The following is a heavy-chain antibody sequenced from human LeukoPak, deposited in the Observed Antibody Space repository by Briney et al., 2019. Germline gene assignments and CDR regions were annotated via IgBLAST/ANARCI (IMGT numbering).Heavy chain of an antibody. CDR3: ARQGYCSSTSCYGDMDV. CDR1: GENFSIYF. J-gene: IGHJ6*04. Sequence: SSETLSLTCAVYGENFSIYFYSWIRQPPGKGLEWIGEINHSGSTNYNPSLKSRVTISVDTSKNQFSLKLSSVTAADTAVYYCARQGYCSSTSCYGDMDVWGKGTTVTVSS. D-gene: IGHD2-2*01. V-gene: IGHV4-34*01. CDR2: INHSGST.